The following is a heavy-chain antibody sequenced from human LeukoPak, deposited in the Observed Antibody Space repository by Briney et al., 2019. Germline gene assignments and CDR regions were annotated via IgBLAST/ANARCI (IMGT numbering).Heavy chain of an antibody. J-gene: IGHJ4*02. V-gene: IGHV4-59*01. Sequence: PSETLSLTCTVSGGSINRYHWTWIRQPPGKGLEWIGYIYYSGSTNYNPSLKNRVTISVDTSKNQFSLKLSSVTAADTAVYYCARVSSSSWFAPFDYWGQGTLVTVSS. CDR1: GGSINRYH. CDR2: IYYSGST. D-gene: IGHD6-13*01. CDR3: ARVSSSSWFAPFDY.